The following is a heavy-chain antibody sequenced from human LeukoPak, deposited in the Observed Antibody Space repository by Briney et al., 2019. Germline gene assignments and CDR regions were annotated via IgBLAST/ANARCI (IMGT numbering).Heavy chain of an antibody. Sequence: GGSLRLSCAASGFTVSTTYMSWVRQAPGKGLECVSILYSGGTTTHADSVRGRFTVSRDDSQNTVYLLMRSLRAEDTAMYYCARDLAVPGDSWGQGTLVTVSS. J-gene: IGHJ4*02. CDR3: ARDLAVPGDS. D-gene: IGHD6-19*01. CDR1: GFTVSTTY. V-gene: IGHV3-66*01. CDR2: LYSGGTT.